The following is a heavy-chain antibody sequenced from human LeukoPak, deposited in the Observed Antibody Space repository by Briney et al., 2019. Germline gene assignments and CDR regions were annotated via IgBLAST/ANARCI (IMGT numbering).Heavy chain of an antibody. CDR3: ARDDLYSSSWYIY. V-gene: IGHV1-18*03. CDR1: GYTFTSHG. Sequence: ASVKVSCKASGYTFTSHGISWVRQAPGQGLEWMGWISAYNGNTNYVQKLQGRVTMTTDTSTTTAYMELRSLRSDDMAVYYCARDDLYSSSWYIYWGQGTLVTVSS. D-gene: IGHD6-13*01. J-gene: IGHJ4*02. CDR2: ISAYNGNT.